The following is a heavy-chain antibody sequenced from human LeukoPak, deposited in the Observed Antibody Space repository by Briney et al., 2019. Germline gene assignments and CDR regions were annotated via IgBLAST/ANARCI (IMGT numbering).Heavy chain of an antibody. D-gene: IGHD3-10*01. CDR1: GYTFTGYY. Sequence: ASVKVSCKASGYTFTGYYMHWVRQAPGQGLEWMGWISAYNGNTNYAQKLQGRVTMTTDTSTSTAYMELRSLRSDDTAVYYCARPQLPYYYGSGSYPPAFDYWGQGTLVIVSS. V-gene: IGHV1-18*04. J-gene: IGHJ4*02. CDR3: ARPQLPYYYGSGSYPPAFDY. CDR2: ISAYNGNT.